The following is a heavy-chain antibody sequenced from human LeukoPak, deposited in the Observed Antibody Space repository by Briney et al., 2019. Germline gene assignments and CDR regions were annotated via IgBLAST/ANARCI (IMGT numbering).Heavy chain of an antibody. J-gene: IGHJ5*02. D-gene: IGHD6-19*01. CDR3: ARDSSGWYHWFDP. Sequence: GASVKVSCKASGGTFGSYAISWVRQAPGQGLEWMGGIIPIFGTANYAQKFQGRVTITADKSTSTAYMELSSLRSDDTAVYYCARDSSGWYHWFDPWGQGTLVTVSS. V-gene: IGHV1-69*06. CDR1: GGTFGSYA. CDR2: IIPIFGTA.